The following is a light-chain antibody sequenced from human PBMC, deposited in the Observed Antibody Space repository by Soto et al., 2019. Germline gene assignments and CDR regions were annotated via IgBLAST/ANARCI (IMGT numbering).Light chain of an antibody. J-gene: IGKJ2*01. CDR3: QQYGSSPYT. V-gene: IGKV3-20*01. Sequence: EIVLTQSPGTLSLSPGERVTLSCRASQRVSSSYLAWYRHKSGQAPRLLIYGASTRATGIPDRFSGGGSGTDFTLTISRLEPEDFAVYYCQQYGSSPYTFGQGTKLEIK. CDR1: QRVSSSY. CDR2: GAS.